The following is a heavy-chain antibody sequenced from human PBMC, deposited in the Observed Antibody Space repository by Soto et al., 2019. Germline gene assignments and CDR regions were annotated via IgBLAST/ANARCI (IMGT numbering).Heavy chain of an antibody. Sequence: GGSLRLPCAASGFTFSSYAMHWVRQAPGKGLEWVAVISYDGSNKYYADSVKGRFTISRDNSNNTLYLQMNRLRAEDTAVYYCARDMVTAMVTDYFDYWGQGTLVTAPQ. CDR2: ISYDGSNK. CDR3: ARDMVTAMVTDYFDY. CDR1: GFTFSSYA. V-gene: IGHV3-30-3*01. D-gene: IGHD5-18*01. J-gene: IGHJ4*02.